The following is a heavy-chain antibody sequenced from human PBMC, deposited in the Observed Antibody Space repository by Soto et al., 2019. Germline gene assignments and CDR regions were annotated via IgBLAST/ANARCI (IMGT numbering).Heavy chain of an antibody. D-gene: IGHD2-2*01. CDR3: ARAIPPISTSSSWFDS. CDR2: IYYSGST. V-gene: IGHV4-59*01. Sequence: SETLSLTCTVSGGSISSYYWSWIRQPPGKGLEWIGYIYYSGSTNYNPSLKSRATISVDTSKNQFSLKLSSVTAADTAVYYCARAIPPISTSSSWFDSWGQRTLVTVSS. CDR1: GGSISSYY. J-gene: IGHJ5*01.